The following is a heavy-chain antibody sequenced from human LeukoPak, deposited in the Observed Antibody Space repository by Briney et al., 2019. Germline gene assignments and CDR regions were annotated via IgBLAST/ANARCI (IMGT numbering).Heavy chain of an antibody. CDR2: IYYSGST. V-gene: IGHV4-59*01. CDR3: ARMRAADFFDY. CDR1: GGSISSYY. Sequence: SETLSLTCTVSGGSISSYYWSWIRQPPGKGLEGIGYIYYSGSTNYNPSLKSRVTISVDTSKNQFSLKLSSVTAADTAVYYCARMRAADFFDYWGQGTLVTVSS. J-gene: IGHJ4*02. D-gene: IGHD2-21*02.